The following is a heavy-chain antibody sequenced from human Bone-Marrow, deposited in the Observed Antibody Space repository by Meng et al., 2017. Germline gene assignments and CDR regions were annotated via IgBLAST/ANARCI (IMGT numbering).Heavy chain of an antibody. CDR3: ATRGNPYLNC. Sequence: SVKVSCKASAYTLSSDGFAWVRQAPGQGLEWLGWINTYNGKTDYAQKFQGRITMTTDTFTRTGYIELRSLRSDDTAVYYCATRGNPYLNCWGQGTLVTVSS. CDR1: AYTLSSDG. J-gene: IGHJ4*02. CDR2: INTYNGKT. V-gene: IGHV1-18*01.